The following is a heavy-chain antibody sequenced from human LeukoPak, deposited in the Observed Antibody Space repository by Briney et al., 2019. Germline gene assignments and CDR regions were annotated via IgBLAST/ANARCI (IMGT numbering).Heavy chain of an antibody. CDR3: ARDSHYYDSSGYSSFDY. CDR2: ISSSSSTI. J-gene: IGHJ4*02. V-gene: IGHV3-48*01. CDR1: GFTFSSYS. Sequence: PGGSLRLSCAASGFTFSSYSMNWVRQAPGKGLEWVSYISSSSSTIYYADSVKGRFTISRDNAKNSLYLQMNSLRAEDTAVYYCARDSHYYDSSGYSSFDYWGQGTLVTVSS. D-gene: IGHD3-22*01.